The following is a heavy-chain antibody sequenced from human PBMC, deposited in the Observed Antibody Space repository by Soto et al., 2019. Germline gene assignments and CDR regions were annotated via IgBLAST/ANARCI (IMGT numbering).Heavy chain of an antibody. CDR2: ISYRGTT. D-gene: IGHD1-1*01. Sequence: QVQLQEAGPRLVKPSQDLSLTCTVSGGSINSGAYHWSWVRQHPGKGLEWIGAISYRGTTYSNPSLQSRMTMSVDPSKTKLSLKLSSVTAADTAVYYCARMSATGTRWFDPWGPGTLVTVSS. J-gene: IGHJ5*02. CDR1: GGSINSGAYH. V-gene: IGHV4-31*03. CDR3: ARMSATGTRWFDP.